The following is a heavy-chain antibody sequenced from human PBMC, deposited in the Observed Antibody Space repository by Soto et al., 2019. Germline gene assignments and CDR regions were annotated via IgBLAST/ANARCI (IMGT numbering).Heavy chain of an antibody. CDR2: IYGGGGT. D-gene: IGHD4-17*01. Sequence: GSLRLSCAASGFTVSSNYMSWVRQAPGKGLEWVSVIYGGGGTYYADSVKGRFTISRDNSKNTLYLQMNSLRAEDTAVYYCARALGDNADYWGQGTLVTVSS. J-gene: IGHJ4*02. V-gene: IGHV3-53*01. CDR3: ARALGDNADY. CDR1: GFTVSSNY.